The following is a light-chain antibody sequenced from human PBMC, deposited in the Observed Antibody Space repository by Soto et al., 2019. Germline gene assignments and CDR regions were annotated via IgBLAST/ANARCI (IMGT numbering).Light chain of an antibody. CDR3: QEYNSHSRYT. CDR1: QSISGW. J-gene: IGKJ2*01. Sequence: DIQMTQSPSTLSASVGDRVTITCRASQSISGWLAWYQQKPGKAPRLLIYKASNLQSGVPSRFSGSGSGTEFTLTIDNLQPDDYATYYCQEYNSHSRYTFGPGTRL. CDR2: KAS. V-gene: IGKV1-5*03.